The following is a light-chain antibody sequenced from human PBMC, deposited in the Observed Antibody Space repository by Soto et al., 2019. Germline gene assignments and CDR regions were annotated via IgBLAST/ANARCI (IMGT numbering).Light chain of an antibody. J-gene: IGKJ5*01. CDR1: PSIHTS. CDR2: DST. Sequence: LSLSAVAVSLSTGARATLSCRARPSIHTSLAWYQQKPGQPPRLVVYDSTLRANGVPDRFGGSRSGTEFTLTINNLEPEDFAMHYCQPRNAWPPITSAQVRRLAI. CDR3: QPRNAWPPIT. V-gene: IGKV3-11*01.